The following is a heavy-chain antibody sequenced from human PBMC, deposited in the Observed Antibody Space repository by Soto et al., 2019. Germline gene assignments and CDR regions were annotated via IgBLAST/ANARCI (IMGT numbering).Heavy chain of an antibody. CDR3: XXXXXXXXXXXYFDY. CDR2: ISSSGSTI. V-gene: IGHV3-11*01. Sequence: QVQLVESGGGLVKPGGSLRLSCAASGFTFSDYYMSWIRQXXXXXXXXVSYISSSGSTIYYADSVKGRFTISRDNAKXXXXXXXXXXXXXXXXXXXXXXXXXXXXXXXYFDYWGQGTLVTVSS. CDR1: GFTFSDYY. J-gene: IGHJ4*02.